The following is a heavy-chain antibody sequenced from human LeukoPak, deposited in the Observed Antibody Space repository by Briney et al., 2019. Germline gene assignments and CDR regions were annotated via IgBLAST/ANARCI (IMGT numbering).Heavy chain of an antibody. Sequence: PGGSLRLSCVASGSTFSIFGMHWVRQAPGKGLEWVAFIRYDGSNKYYADSVKGRFTISRDNSKNTLYLQMNSLRAEDTALYYCARAVIAAAGTDYYYFMDVWGKGTTVTVSS. J-gene: IGHJ6*03. V-gene: IGHV3-30*02. CDR2: IRYDGSNK. CDR3: ARAVIAAAGTDYYYFMDV. D-gene: IGHD6-13*01. CDR1: GSTFSIFG.